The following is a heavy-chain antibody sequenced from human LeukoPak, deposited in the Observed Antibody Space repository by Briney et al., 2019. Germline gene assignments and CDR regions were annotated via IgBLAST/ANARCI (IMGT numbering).Heavy chain of an antibody. CDR1: GGSISRGGYS. CDR2: IYHSGST. V-gene: IGHV4-30-2*01. D-gene: IGHD2-15*01. CDR3: ARIKSGGYFDY. Sequence: PSETLSLTCAVSGGSISRGGYSWSWIRQPPGKGLEWIGYIYHSGSTYYNPSLKSRVTISVDRSKNQFSLKLSSVTAADTAVYYCARIKSGGYFDYWGQGTLVTVSS. J-gene: IGHJ4*02.